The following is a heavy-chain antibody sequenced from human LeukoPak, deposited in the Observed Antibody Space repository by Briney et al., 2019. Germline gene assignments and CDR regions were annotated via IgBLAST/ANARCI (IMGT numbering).Heavy chain of an antibody. CDR1: GFTFSSYS. CDR2: ISSSSSYI. Sequence: GGSLRLSCAASGFTFSSYSMNWVRQAPGKGLEWVSSISSSSSYIYYADSVKGRFTISRDNAKNSLYLQMNSLRAEDTAVYYSARVQQLVGNWFDPWGQGTLVTVSS. V-gene: IGHV3-21*01. J-gene: IGHJ5*02. D-gene: IGHD6-13*01. CDR3: ARVQQLVGNWFDP.